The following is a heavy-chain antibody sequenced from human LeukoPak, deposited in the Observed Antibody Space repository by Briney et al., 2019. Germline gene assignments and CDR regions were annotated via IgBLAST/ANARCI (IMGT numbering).Heavy chain of an antibody. V-gene: IGHV4-59*08. CDR2: IYYSGST. Sequence: PSETLSLTCTVSGGSISSYYWSWIRQPPGKGLEWIGYIYYSGSTNYNPSLKSRVTISVDTSKNQFSLKLSSVTAADTAVYYCARQEAYDFWSGYYSSFDYWGQGTLVTVSS. CDR3: ARQEAYDFWSGYYSSFDY. J-gene: IGHJ4*02. CDR1: GGSISSYY. D-gene: IGHD3-3*01.